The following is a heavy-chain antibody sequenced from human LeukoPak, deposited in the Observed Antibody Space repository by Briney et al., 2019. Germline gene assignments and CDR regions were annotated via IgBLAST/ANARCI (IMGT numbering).Heavy chain of an antibody. V-gene: IGHV3-30*04. Sequence: GGSLRLSCAASGFTFNYYSMHWVRQAPGKGLEWVAGISYDGSNEYYADAMKGRFTISRDNSKNTLYLQMSSLRAEDTAVYYCAKPPRGCSSTSCPSWFDPWGQGTLVTVSS. CDR1: GFTFNYYS. CDR3: AKPPRGCSSTSCPSWFDP. D-gene: IGHD2-2*01. J-gene: IGHJ5*02. CDR2: ISYDGSNE.